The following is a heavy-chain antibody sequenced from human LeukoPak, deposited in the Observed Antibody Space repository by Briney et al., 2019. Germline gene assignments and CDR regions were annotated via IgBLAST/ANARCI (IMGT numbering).Heavy chain of an antibody. CDR1: GYTFTSYG. Sequence: ASVKVSCKASGYTFTSYGISWVRQAPGQGLEWMGWISAYNGNTNYAQKLQGRVTMTTDTSTSTAYMELRSLRSDDTAMYYCARTLGLAAAGPGWFDPWGQGTLVTVSS. J-gene: IGHJ5*02. V-gene: IGHV1-18*01. CDR2: ISAYNGNT. D-gene: IGHD6-13*01. CDR3: ARTLGLAAAGPGWFDP.